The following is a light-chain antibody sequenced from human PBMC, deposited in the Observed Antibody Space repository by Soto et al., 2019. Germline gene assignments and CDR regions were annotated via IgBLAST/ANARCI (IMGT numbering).Light chain of an antibody. CDR3: QAWDSSTVV. CDR1: KLGDKY. Sequence: SYELTQPPSVSVSPGQTASITCSGDKLGDKYACWYQQKPGQSPVLVIYQDSKRPSGIPERFSGSKSGNTATLTISGTQAMDEADYYCQAWDSSTVVFGGGTTLTVL. V-gene: IGLV3-1*01. J-gene: IGLJ2*01. CDR2: QDS.